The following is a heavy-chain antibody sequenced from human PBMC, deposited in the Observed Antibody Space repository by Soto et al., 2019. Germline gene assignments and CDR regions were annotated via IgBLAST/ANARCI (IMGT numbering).Heavy chain of an antibody. Sequence: GSLRLSCAGSGFTFNRNAMSWVRQAPGKGLEWVSGITGNSAFTYYADSVKGRFIISRDNSKNTLYLQINTLRFEDTAVYYCAKNRDYDYDAFDVWGQGTVVTVSS. V-gene: IGHV3-23*01. CDR1: GFTFNRNA. D-gene: IGHD3-16*01. CDR3: AKNRDYDYDAFDV. CDR2: ITGNSAFT. J-gene: IGHJ3*01.